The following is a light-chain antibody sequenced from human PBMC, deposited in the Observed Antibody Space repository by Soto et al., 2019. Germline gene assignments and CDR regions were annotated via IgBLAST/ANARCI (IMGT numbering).Light chain of an antibody. V-gene: IGLV1-40*01. CDR3: VSFTSSTTYV. J-gene: IGLJ1*01. CDR1: SSNFGAGYD. Sequence: QSVLTQPPSVSGAPGQRVTISCTGSSSNFGAGYDVHWYQQLPGTAPKLLIYGSSNRPSGVPARFSGSKSGTSASLAITGLQAEEEADYYCVSFTSSTTYVFGTGTKVTVL. CDR2: GSS.